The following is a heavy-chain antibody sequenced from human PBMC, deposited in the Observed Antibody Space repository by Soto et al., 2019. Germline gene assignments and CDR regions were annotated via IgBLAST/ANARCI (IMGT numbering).Heavy chain of an antibody. V-gene: IGHV5-51*01. J-gene: IGHJ6*02. CDR1: GYSFTSYW. Sequence: GESLKISCKGSGYSFTSYWIGWVRQMPGKGLEWMGIIYPGDSDTRYSPSFQGQVTISADKSISTAYLQWSSLKASDTAMYYCARTAAAGQYYYGTDVWGQGTTVTLSS. CDR3: ARTAAAGQYYYGTDV. CDR2: IYPGDSDT. D-gene: IGHD6-13*01.